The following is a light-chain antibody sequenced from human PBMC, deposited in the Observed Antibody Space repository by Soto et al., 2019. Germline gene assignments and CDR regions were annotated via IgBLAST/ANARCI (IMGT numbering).Light chain of an antibody. CDR2: RAS. CDR3: QHYNFWPHS. Sequence: EIVMTQSPATLSVSPGERATLSCRASESVSSKLVWYQKKPGQAPRLLIYRASIRATGVPARFSGSGSGTEFTLTISGLQSEDVSIYFCQHYNFWPHSFGQGTKVDIK. V-gene: IGKV3-15*01. CDR1: ESVSSK. J-gene: IGKJ2*01.